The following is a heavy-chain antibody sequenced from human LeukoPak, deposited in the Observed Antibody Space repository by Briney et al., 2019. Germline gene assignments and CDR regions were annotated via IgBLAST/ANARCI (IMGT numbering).Heavy chain of an antibody. CDR2: IYTSGST. J-gene: IGHJ4*02. CDR1: DGSISSYY. V-gene: IGHV4-4*07. Sequence: SETLSLTCTVSDGSISSYYWSWIRQPAGKGLEWIGRIYTSGSTNYNPSLKSRVTMSVDTSKNQFSLKLSSVTAADTAVYYCARDSPYSSGWYVWDWGQGTLVTVSS. D-gene: IGHD6-19*01. CDR3: ARDSPYSSGWYVWD.